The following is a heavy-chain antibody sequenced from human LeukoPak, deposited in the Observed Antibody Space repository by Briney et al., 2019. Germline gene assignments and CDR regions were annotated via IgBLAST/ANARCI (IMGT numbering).Heavy chain of an antibody. CDR1: GGSISSGGYY. J-gene: IGHJ3*02. D-gene: IGHD2-2*01. CDR2: IYYSGST. CDR3: ARVLPPYCSSTSCWDAFDI. V-gene: IGHV4-31*03. Sequence: PSQTLSLTCTVSGGSISSGGYYWSWIRQHPGKGLEWIGYIYYSGSTYYNPSLKSRVTISVDRSKNQFSLKLSSVTAAGTAVYYCARVLPPYCSSTSCWDAFDIWGQGTMVTVSS.